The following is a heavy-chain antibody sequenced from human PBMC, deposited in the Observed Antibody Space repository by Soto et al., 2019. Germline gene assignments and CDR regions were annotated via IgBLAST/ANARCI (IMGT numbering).Heavy chain of an antibody. J-gene: IGHJ6*03. CDR2: INHSGST. D-gene: IGHD3-10*01. CDR1: GGSFSGYY. CDR3: ARNLEVRGAYYYYMDV. V-gene: IGHV4-34*01. Sequence: SETLSLTCAVYGGSFSGYYWSWIRQPPGKGLEWIGEINHSGSTNYNPSLKSRVTISVDTSKNQFSLKLSSVTAADTAVYYCARNLEVRGAYYYYMDVWGKGTTVTVS.